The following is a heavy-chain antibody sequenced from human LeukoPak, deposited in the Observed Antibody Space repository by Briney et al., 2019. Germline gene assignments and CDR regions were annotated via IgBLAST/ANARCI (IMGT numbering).Heavy chain of an antibody. CDR1: GFTFSSNG. V-gene: IGHV3-23*01. CDR3: AKDRRPEGSYGYFDY. D-gene: IGHD5-18*01. CDR2: ISRRGGNT. J-gene: IGHJ4*02. Sequence: PGGSLRLSCAASGFTFSSNGMKGVRRARGRGREGVSSISRRGGNTYYADSVKGRFTISRDNSKHTLFLQMNNLRVEDTAVYYCAKDRRPEGSYGYFDYCGQGTLVTVSS.